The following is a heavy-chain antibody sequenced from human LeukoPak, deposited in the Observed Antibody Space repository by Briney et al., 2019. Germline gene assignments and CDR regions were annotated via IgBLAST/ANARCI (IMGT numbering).Heavy chain of an antibody. D-gene: IGHD6-19*01. Sequence: SETLSLTCAVSGYSINSGYYWGWIRQLPGKGLEYIGNFYHDGGTHYNPSLRSRATISVDTSNNQLSLELSSVTAADTAVYYCARETHTYPYSSGWYVSYYYYMDVWGKGTTATVSS. CDR1: GYSINSGYY. V-gene: IGHV4-38-2*02. J-gene: IGHJ6*03. CDR2: FYHDGGT. CDR3: ARETHTYPYSSGWYVSYYYYMDV.